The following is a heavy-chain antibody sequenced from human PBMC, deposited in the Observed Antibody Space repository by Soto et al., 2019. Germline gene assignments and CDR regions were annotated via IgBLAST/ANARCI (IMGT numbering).Heavy chain of an antibody. J-gene: IGHJ4*02. CDR1: GGSFSGYY. CDR2: VNHSGTT. CDR3: ARGIGYCSSINCYSSRRLRFDS. V-gene: IGHV4-34*01. D-gene: IGHD2-2*01. Sequence: SETLSLTCAVYGGSFSGYYWTWIRQSPEKGLEWIGGVNHSGTTYYNPSLKTRVTISVHTPKNQFSLKMSSVTAADTAVYYCARGIGYCSSINCYSSRRLRFDSWGQGTLVTVS.